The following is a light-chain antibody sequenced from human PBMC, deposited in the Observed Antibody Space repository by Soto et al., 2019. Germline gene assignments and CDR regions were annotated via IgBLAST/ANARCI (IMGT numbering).Light chain of an antibody. CDR2: AND. J-gene: IGLJ3*02. V-gene: IGLV1-44*01. CDR1: SSDIGSNT. CDR3: AAWDDSLNGRV. Sequence: QSVLTQPPSASGTPGQRVTISCSGSSSDIGSNTVNWYQQLPGTAPKLVMFANDQRPSGVPDRFSGSKSGTSASLAISGVQSEDEADYYCAAWDDSLNGRVFGGGTKVTVL.